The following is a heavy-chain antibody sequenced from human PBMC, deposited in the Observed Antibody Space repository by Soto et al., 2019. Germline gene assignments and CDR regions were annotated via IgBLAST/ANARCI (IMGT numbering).Heavy chain of an antibody. J-gene: IGHJ5*02. CDR2: INPNSGGT. V-gene: IGHV1-2*02. D-gene: IGHD4-17*01. CDR1: GYTFTGYY. CDR3: ARDPYGHTDYVRNWFDP. Sequence: ASVKVSCKASGYTFTGYYMHWVRQAPGQGLEWMGWINPNSGGTNYAQKFQGRVTMTRDTSISTAYMELSRLRSDDTAVYYCARDPYGHTDYVRNWFDPWGQGTLVTVSS.